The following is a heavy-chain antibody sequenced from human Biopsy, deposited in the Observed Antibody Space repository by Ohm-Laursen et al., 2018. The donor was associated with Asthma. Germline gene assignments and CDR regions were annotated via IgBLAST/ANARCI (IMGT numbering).Heavy chain of an antibody. Sequence: LSLTCAASGFAVSRDYMFWVRQAPGKGLEWVSVIYSGGTSHTADSVRGRFTISRDYSKNTLYLQMHSLRAEDTAIYYCARDIAFGGVHDIWGQGTLVTVSS. CDR1: GFAVSRDY. V-gene: IGHV3-53*01. CDR3: ARDIAFGGVHDI. J-gene: IGHJ4*02. D-gene: IGHD3-16*01. CDR2: IYSGGTS.